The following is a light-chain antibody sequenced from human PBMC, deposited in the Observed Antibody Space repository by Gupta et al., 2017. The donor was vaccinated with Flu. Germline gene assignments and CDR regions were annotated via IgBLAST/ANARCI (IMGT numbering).Light chain of an antibody. CDR2: RAS. V-gene: IGKV3D-20*02. CDR3: QQEGSIPST. Sequence: ATLCQSPGDRVTVSCRLSESVRSTYLAWYQQRRGQSPRLLIYRASRRATDIPDRFSATASGTDFALTISGLQPEDSATYFCQQEGSIPSTFGGGTKVEVK. CDR1: ESVRSTY. J-gene: IGKJ4*01.